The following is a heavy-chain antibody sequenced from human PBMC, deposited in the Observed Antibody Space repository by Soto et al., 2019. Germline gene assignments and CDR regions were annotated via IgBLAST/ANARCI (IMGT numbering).Heavy chain of an antibody. CDR3: AKDSGYSSSWYDPRFDP. CDR1: GYTFTSYA. D-gene: IGHD6-13*01. CDR2: INADHDNT. Sequence: ASVKVSCKASGYTFTSYAMHWVRQAPGQRLEWMGWINADHDNTKYSQKFQGRVTITRDTSASTTYMELSSLRAEDTAVYYCAKDSGYSSSWYDPRFDPWGQGTLVTVS. V-gene: IGHV1-3*01. J-gene: IGHJ5*02.